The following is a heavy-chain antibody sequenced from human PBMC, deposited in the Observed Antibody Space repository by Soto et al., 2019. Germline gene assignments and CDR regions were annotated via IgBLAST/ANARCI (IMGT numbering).Heavy chain of an antibody. CDR1: GYTFTSYG. CDR3: ARDDYHNWNYYYYYYYGMDV. Sequence: ASVKVSCKASGYTFTSYGISWVRQAPGQGLEWMGWISAYNGNTNYAQKLQGRVTMTTDTSTSTAYMELRSLRSDDTAVYYCARDDYHNWNYYYYYYYGMDVWGQGTTVTVSS. D-gene: IGHD1-7*01. V-gene: IGHV1-18*01. CDR2: ISAYNGNT. J-gene: IGHJ6*02.